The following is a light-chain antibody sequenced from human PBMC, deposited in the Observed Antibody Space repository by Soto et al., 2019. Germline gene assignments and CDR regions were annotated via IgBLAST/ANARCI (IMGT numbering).Light chain of an antibody. J-gene: IGLJ3*02. V-gene: IGLV1-47*01. Sequence: QPVLTQSPSASGTPGQRVTISCSGSSSNIGSNYVYWYQQLPGTAPKLLIYSNDQRPSGVPDRFSGSKSGTSASLAISGLRSEDEADYYCAAWDDSLSGRVFGGGTKVTVL. CDR3: AAWDDSLSGRV. CDR1: SSNIGSNY. CDR2: SND.